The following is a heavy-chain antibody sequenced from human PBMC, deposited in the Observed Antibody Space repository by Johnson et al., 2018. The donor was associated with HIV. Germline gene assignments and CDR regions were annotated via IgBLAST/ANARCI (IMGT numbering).Heavy chain of an antibody. D-gene: IGHD3-16*02. V-gene: IGHV3-11*04. Sequence: QVQLVESGGGLVKPGGSLRLSCVASGFTFSDYYMSWIRQAPGKGLEWLSYIGSGGTTKYYTDSVKGRFTISRDNSKNSLYLQMNSLRAEDTAVYYCAKDRRCSYVWGSYRTSDAFDIWGQGTMVTVSS. CDR1: GFTFSDYY. CDR3: AKDRRCSYVWGSYRTSDAFDI. CDR2: IGSGGTTK. J-gene: IGHJ3*02.